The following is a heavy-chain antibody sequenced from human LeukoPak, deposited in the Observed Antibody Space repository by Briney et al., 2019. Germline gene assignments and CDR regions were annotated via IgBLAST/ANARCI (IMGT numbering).Heavy chain of an antibody. CDR1: GFTFSSYS. V-gene: IGHV3-21*01. J-gene: IGHJ4*02. CDR2: ISSSSSYI. CDR3: ARVGSGGAKTDY. Sequence: GGSLRHSCAASGFTFSSYSMNWVRQAPGKGLEWVSSISSSSSYIYYADSVKGRFTISRDNAKNSLYLQMNSLRAEDTAVYYCARVGSGGAKTDYWGQGTLVTVSS. D-gene: IGHD2-15*01.